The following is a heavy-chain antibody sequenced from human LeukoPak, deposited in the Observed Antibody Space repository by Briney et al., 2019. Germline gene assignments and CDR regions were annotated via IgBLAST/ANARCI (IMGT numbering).Heavy chain of an antibody. D-gene: IGHD6-13*01. Sequence: SETLSLTCSVSGGSVSSGSYYWSWIRQPPGMGLEWIGYIYFSGSTTYNPSLKSRVTISVDSSQNQFSLKLYSVTPADTAVYYCARNIAEAGSTAEYFQHWGQGTLVTVSS. CDR1: GGSVSSGSYY. CDR3: ARNIAEAGSTAEYFQH. CDR2: IYFSGST. J-gene: IGHJ1*01. V-gene: IGHV4-61*01.